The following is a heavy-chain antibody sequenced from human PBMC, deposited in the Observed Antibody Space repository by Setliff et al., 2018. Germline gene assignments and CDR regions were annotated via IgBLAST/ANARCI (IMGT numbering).Heavy chain of an antibody. Sequence: SVKVSCKASADTFTGYYVHWVRQAPGQGLEWMGWINGNSGVTKYAQKFQGRVTMTSETSISIVYMDLTRLTSDDTAVYYCAQTKGFVDGYLDPWGQGTLVTVSS. CDR2: INGNSGVT. CDR3: AQTKGFVDGYLDP. J-gene: IGHJ5*02. V-gene: IGHV1-2*02. CDR1: ADTFTGYY. D-gene: IGHD2-21*02.